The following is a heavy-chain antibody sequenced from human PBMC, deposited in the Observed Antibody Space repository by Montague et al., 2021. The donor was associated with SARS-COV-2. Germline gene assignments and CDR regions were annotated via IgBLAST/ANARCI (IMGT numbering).Heavy chain of an antibody. Sequence: SETLSLTCSVSGASINTSTDHWAWIRQSPGKGLEWVGSFSYSDSTNYNPSFKSRVTISADKSTNQFSLRLTSVTAADTAVFYCATRYYSDTRASNGVYWGQGALVTVSS. CDR2: FSYSDST. CDR1: GASINTSTDH. D-gene: IGHD2-8*01. CDR3: ATRYYSDTRASNGVY. J-gene: IGHJ4*02. V-gene: IGHV4-39*07.